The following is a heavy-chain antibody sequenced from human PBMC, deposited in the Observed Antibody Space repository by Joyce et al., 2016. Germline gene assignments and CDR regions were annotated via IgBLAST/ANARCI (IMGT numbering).Heavy chain of an antibody. CDR2: INSDGSSR. V-gene: IGHV3-74*01. Sequence: EVQLVESGGGLVQPGGSLRLSCAASGFICSIYWEHCGRQAPGTGLVWVARINSDGSSRSYADSVKGRFTISRDNAKNTLYLQMNSLRAEDTAVYYCGRGPTRGDSGFVSDWGQGTLVTVSS. D-gene: IGHD2-15*01. J-gene: IGHJ4*02. CDR1: GFICSIYW. CDR3: GRGPTRGDSGFVSD.